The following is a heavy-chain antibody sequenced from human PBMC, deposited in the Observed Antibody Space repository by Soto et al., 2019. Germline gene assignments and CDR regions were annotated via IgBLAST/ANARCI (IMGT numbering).Heavy chain of an antibody. Sequence: QVQLQESGPGLVKPSQTLSLTCTVSGGSICSGGYYWSWIRQHPGKGLEWIGYIYYSGSTYYNPSLKSRVTISVDTSKNQFSLKLSSVTAADTAVYYCARGRALVAATIPRYYFDSWGQGTLVTVSS. V-gene: IGHV4-31*03. CDR1: GGSICSGGYY. CDR3: ARGRALVAATIPRYYFDS. CDR2: IYYSGST. D-gene: IGHD2-15*01. J-gene: IGHJ4*02.